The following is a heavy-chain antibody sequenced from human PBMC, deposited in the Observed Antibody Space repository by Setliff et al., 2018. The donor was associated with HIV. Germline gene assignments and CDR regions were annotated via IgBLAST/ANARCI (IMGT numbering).Heavy chain of an antibody. J-gene: IGHJ4*02. CDR1: GYTISSGYY. V-gene: IGHV4-38-2*02. D-gene: IGHD5-18*01. CDR2: ISYGGGT. CDR3: ARDRYTYAYLDY. Sequence: PPETLSLTCALSGYTISSGYYWACSRQPPGKGLEWIGRISYGGGTHYNPSLRSRVIISMDTSKNQFSLKLSSVTAADTAVYYCARDRYTYAYLDYWGQGTLVTV.